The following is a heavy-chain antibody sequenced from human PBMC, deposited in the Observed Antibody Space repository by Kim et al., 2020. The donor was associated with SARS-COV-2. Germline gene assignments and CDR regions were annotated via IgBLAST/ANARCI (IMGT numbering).Heavy chain of an antibody. CDR2: INPNSGDT. V-gene: IGHV1-2*06. CDR3: AGHKAEYYYGMDV. Sequence: ASVKVSCKASRYTFTYYYIHWVRQAPGQGLEWMGRINPNSGDTYYAQSLQGRVTMTRDTSITTAYLELSRLGSDDTAIYYCAGHKAEYYYGMDVWGQGTT. CDR1: RYTFTYYY. J-gene: IGHJ6*02. D-gene: IGHD6-25*01.